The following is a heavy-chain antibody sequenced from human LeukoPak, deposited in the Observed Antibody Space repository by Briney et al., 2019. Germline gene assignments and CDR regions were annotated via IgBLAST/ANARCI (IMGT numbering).Heavy chain of an antibody. D-gene: IGHD1-26*01. J-gene: IGHJ3*02. Sequence: SETLSLTCTVSGYSISNGYYWDWIRQPPGRGLEWIGNIYRSGSTSYNPSLKSRVTISVDTSKNQFSLKLSSVTAADTAVYYCARVQYLRMGNAFDIWGQGTMVTVSS. CDR2: IYRSGST. V-gene: IGHV4-38-2*02. CDR3: ARVQYLRMGNAFDI. CDR1: GYSISNGYY.